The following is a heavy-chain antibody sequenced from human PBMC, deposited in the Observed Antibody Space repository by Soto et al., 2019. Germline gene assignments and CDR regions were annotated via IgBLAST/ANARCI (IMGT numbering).Heavy chain of an antibody. CDR2: IYYSGNT. V-gene: IGHV4-39*01. Sequence: PSETLSLTCTVSGVSISGSSYYWGWIRQPPGKGLEWIGNIYYSGNTYYNPSLNSRATISVDTSKSSLSLKVRSVTAAATGVYFCARSKGVGYSFAYWSQGTVVTVSS. D-gene: IGHD2-8*01. CDR1: GVSISGSSYY. J-gene: IGHJ4*02. CDR3: ARSKGVGYSFAY.